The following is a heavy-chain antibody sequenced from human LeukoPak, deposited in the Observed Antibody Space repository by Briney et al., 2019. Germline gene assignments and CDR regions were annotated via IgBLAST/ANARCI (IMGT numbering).Heavy chain of an antibody. V-gene: IGHV3-30*04. J-gene: IGHJ3*02. Sequence: PGGSLRLSCATSGFFFSSHAMHWVRQAPGKGLEWVAFISYDGSTKTYADSVKGRFTTSRDISLHLQMNSLRAEDTAVYYCARNGVEYQLLNAFDIWGQGTMVTVSS. CDR3: ARNGVEYQLLNAFDI. CDR2: ISYDGSTK. CDR1: GFFFSSHA. D-gene: IGHD2-2*01.